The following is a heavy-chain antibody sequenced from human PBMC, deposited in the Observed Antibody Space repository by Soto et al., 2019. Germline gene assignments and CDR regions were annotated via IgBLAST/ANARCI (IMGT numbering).Heavy chain of an antibody. D-gene: IGHD4-17*01. CDR2: ISSSSSTI. CDR1: GFTFSSYS. Sequence: GGSLRLSCAASGFTFSSYSMNWVRQAPGKGLEWVSYISSSSSTIYYADSVKGRFTISRDNAKNSLYLQMNSLRDEDTAVYYCAILGDYAYYYYGMDVWGQGTTVTVSS. J-gene: IGHJ6*02. CDR3: AILGDYAYYYYGMDV. V-gene: IGHV3-48*02.